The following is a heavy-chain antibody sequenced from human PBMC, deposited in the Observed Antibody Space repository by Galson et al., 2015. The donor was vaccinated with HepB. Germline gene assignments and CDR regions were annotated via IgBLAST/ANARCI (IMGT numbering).Heavy chain of an antibody. Sequence: SLRLSCAASGFTVSSNYMSWVRQAPGKGLEWVSVIYSGGSTYYADSVKGRFTISRDNAKNSLYLQMNSLRAEDTAVYYCARGNFDWLLFVYWGQGTLVTVSS. CDR3: ARGNFDWLLFVY. CDR1: GFTVSSNY. CDR2: IYSGGST. D-gene: IGHD3-9*01. V-gene: IGHV3-53*03. J-gene: IGHJ4*02.